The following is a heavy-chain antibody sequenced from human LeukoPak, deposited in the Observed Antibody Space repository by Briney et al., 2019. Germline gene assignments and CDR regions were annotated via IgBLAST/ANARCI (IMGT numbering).Heavy chain of an antibody. D-gene: IGHD3-22*01. Sequence: PSETLSLTCTVSGGSISGYYWSWLRQPPGKGLEWIGYVYSTGGTYYNPSLKSRVTISLDTSNKQFSLHLISVTAADTAMYYCARHYDPPSYYSNYFDSWGQGTLITVSS. CDR2: VYSTGGT. CDR1: GGSISGYY. CDR3: ARHYDPPSYYSNYFDS. J-gene: IGHJ4*02. V-gene: IGHV4-59*08.